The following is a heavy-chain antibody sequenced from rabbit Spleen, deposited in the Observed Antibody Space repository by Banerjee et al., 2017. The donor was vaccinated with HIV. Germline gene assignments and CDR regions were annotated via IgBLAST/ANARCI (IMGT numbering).Heavy chain of an antibody. CDR3: ARDTASSFSSYGMDL. V-gene: IGHV1S45*01. CDR1: GFDFSSYG. CDR2: IYAGSSGSS. Sequence: QEQLVESGGGLVQPGGSLKLSCKASGFDFSSYGVSWVRQAPGKGLEWIACIYAGSSGSSYYASWAKGRFTISKTSSTTVTLQMTSLTAADTATYFCARDTASSFSSYGMDLWGQGTLVTVS. J-gene: IGHJ3*01. D-gene: IGHD8-1*01.